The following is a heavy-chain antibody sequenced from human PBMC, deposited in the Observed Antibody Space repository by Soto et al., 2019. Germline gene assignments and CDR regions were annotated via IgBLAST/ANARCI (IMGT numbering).Heavy chain of an antibody. CDR2: IYYSGTT. Sequence: QVQLHESGPGLVKPSETLSLTCTVSGGSISPYYWSWIRQPPGKGLEWIGFIYYSGTTNYNPSLKSRVTXXVXTXXNQFSLKLSSVTATDTAVYYCARPRSSGYAGEFDYWGQGTLVTVSS. CDR3: ARPRSSGYAGEFDY. V-gene: IGHV4-59*01. D-gene: IGHD3-22*01. J-gene: IGHJ4*02. CDR1: GGSISPYY.